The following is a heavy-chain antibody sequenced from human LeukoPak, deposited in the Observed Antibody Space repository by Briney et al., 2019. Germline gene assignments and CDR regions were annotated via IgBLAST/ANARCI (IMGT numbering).Heavy chain of an antibody. Sequence: PGGPLRLSCAASGFTLGNFAMSSVRQAPGQGLEWVAAISGISGSTTIYAGSVKGRFTVSRDNSKSTLYLQMNSLRVEDTAVYYCAKNYGSGRGVPYGMDVWGQGTTVTVAS. D-gene: IGHD3-10*01. CDR3: AKNYGSGRGVPYGMDV. J-gene: IGHJ6*02. V-gene: IGHV3-23*01. CDR1: GFTLGNFA. CDR2: ISGISGSTT.